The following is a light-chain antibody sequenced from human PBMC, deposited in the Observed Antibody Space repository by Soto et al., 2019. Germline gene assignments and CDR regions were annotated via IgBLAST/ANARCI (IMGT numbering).Light chain of an antibody. CDR2: DNN. CDR3: GTWDTRLSAEL. V-gene: IGLV1-51*01. Sequence: QSVLTQPPSVSAAPGQKVTISCSGGSSNIGNSFVSWYQHLPGTAPKLLIYDNNKRPSGIPDRFSGSKSCTSDTLGITVLQTGDEAVYYCGTWDTRLSAELFGGGTKLTVL. CDR1: SSNIGNSF. J-gene: IGLJ2*01.